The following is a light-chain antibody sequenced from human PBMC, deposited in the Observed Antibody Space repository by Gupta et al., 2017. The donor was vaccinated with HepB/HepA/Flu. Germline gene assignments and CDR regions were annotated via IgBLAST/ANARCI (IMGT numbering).Light chain of an antibody. CDR2: GAS. J-gene: IGKJ1*01. CDR1: QSVSSTY. CDR3: QQCGSPPPWT. V-gene: IGKV3-20*01. Sequence: EIVLTQSPGTLSLSPGERATLSCRASQSVSSTYLAWYQQKPGQAPRLLIYGASSRATGIPDRFSGSGSGTDFTLTISRLEPEDFAVYYCQQCGSPPPWTLGQGTKVEIK.